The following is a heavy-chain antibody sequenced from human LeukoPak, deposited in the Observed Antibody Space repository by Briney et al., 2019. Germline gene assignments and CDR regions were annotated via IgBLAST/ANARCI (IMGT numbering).Heavy chain of an antibody. CDR1: GFPFSTYA. Sequence: GSLRLSCVASGFPFSTYAMHWVRQSPGKGLEWIGEIHESRRTDYNPSLKSRATISRDTSKNQFSLTLTSVTAADTAVYYCARSQSVWAAPSLDIWGQGTMVTVS. J-gene: IGHJ3*02. CDR2: IHESRRT. CDR3: ARSQSVWAAPSLDI. V-gene: IGHV4-34*01. D-gene: IGHD7-27*01.